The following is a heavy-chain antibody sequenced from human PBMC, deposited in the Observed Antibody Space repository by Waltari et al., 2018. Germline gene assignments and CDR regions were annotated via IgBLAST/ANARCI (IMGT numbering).Heavy chain of an antibody. Sequence: QLQLQESGPGLVKPSETLSLTCTVSGGSISSSSYYWGWIRQPPGKGLEWIGSIYYSGCTYYNPSLKSRVTISVDTSKNQFSLKLSSVTAADTAVYYCARHRAREWELLRPYYFDYWGQGTLVTVSS. V-gene: IGHV4-39*01. J-gene: IGHJ4*02. D-gene: IGHD1-26*01. CDR1: GGSISSSSYY. CDR2: IYYSGCT. CDR3: ARHRAREWELLRPYYFDY.